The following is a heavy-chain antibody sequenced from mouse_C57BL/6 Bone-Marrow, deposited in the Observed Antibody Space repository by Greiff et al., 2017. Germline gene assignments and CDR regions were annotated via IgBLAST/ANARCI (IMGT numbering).Heavy chain of an antibody. J-gene: IGHJ4*01. CDR2: ILPSIGRT. CDR1: DSEVFPIAY. Sequence: VQLQQSGSELRSPGSSVKLSCKDFDSEVFPIAYMSWVRQKPGHGFEWIGGILPSIGRTIYGEKFEDKATLDADTLSNTAYLELNSLTSEDSAIYYCARHTYGSSYYAMDYWGQGTSVTVSS. V-gene: IGHV15-2*01. CDR3: ARHTYGSSYYAMDY. D-gene: IGHD1-1*01.